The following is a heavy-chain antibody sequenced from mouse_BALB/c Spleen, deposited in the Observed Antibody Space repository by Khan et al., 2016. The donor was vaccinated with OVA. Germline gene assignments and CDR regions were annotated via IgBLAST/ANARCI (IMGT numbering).Heavy chain of an antibody. D-gene: IGHD2-10*01. CDR1: GYTFTNDG. J-gene: IGHJ4*01. CDR3: ARPPYFSYVLVY. Sequence: LVESGPELKKPGETAKISCKASGYTFTNDGMNWVKQAPGKGLKWMGWINTYTGEPTYADDFKGRFAFSLETSASTAYLQINNLKNEDTATYFCARPPYFSYVLVYWGQGTSVTVSS. V-gene: IGHV9-3-1*01. CDR2: INTYTGEP.